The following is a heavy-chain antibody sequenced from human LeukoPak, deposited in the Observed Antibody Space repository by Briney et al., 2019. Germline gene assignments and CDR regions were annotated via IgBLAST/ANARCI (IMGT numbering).Heavy chain of an antibody. V-gene: IGHV3-23*01. Sequence: GGSLRLSCAASGFTFSTYAMSWVRQAPGKGLEWVSTISSSGGSTFYAESVRGRFTISRDNSKNTLYLQMNSLRAEDTAVYYCARDAYGSGSSDYWGQGTLVTVSS. CDR2: ISSSGGST. D-gene: IGHD3-10*01. J-gene: IGHJ4*02. CDR3: ARDAYGSGSSDY. CDR1: GFTFSTYA.